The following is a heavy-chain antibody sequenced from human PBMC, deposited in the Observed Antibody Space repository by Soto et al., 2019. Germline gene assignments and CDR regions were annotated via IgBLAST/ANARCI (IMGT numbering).Heavy chain of an antibody. D-gene: IGHD6-19*01. Sequence: GASVKVSCKASGYTFTSYYMHWVRQAPGQGLEWMGIINPSGGSTSYAQKFQGRVTMTRDTSTSTVYMELSSLRSEDTAVYYCARPQAVATRLVYYYYYGMDVWGQGTTVTVSS. CDR2: INPSGGST. CDR1: GYTFTSYY. J-gene: IGHJ6*02. V-gene: IGHV1-46*01. CDR3: ARPQAVATRLVYYYYYGMDV.